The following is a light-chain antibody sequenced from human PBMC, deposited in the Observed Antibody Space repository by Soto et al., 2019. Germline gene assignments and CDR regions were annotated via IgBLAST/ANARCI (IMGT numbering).Light chain of an antibody. CDR3: QQYDSSPYT. CDR1: QSVSSSF. V-gene: IGKV3-20*01. CDR2: GAS. J-gene: IGKJ2*01. Sequence: EIVLTQSPGTQSLSPGEGATLSCRASQSVSSSFLAWYQQKPGQAPRLLIYGASSRATGIPDRFSGSGSGTDFTLTISRLEPEDFAVYYCQQYDSSPYTFGQGTKLEIK.